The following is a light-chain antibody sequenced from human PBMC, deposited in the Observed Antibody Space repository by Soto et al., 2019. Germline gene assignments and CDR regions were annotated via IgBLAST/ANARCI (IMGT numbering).Light chain of an antibody. J-gene: IGLJ2*01. CDR3: AAWDDSLNRVL. V-gene: IGLV1-44*01. Sequence: QSVLTQPPSASGTPGQRVTISCSGASSNIGSNTVNWYQQFPGSAPKLLIYDNYQRPSGVPDRFSGSKSGTSASLAISGLQSEDEADYYCAAWDDSLNRVLFGGGTQLTVL. CDR1: SSNIGSNT. CDR2: DNY.